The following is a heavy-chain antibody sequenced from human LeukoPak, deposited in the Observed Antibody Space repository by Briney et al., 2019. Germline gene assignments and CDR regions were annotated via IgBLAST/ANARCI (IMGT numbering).Heavy chain of an antibody. V-gene: IGHV3-20*04. CDR2: INWNGGST. J-gene: IGHJ4*02. Sequence: GGSLRLSCADSGFNFDDYGMSWVRQAPGKGLEWVSGINWNGGSTGYADSVKGRFTISRDNAKNSLYLQMNSLRAEDTAVYYCAKTQYYYDSSGYYENYYFDYWGQGTLVTVSS. CDR3: AKTQYYYDSSGYYENYYFDY. D-gene: IGHD3-22*01. CDR1: GFNFDDYG.